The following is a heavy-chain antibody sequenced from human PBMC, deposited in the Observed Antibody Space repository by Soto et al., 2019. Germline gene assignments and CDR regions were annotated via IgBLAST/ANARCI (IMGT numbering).Heavy chain of an antibody. CDR2: INPSGSNS. CDR1: GFTFSSYA. J-gene: IGHJ4*02. V-gene: IGHV3-23*01. D-gene: IGHD1-26*01. Sequence: EVQLLESGGGLVQPGGSLRLSCAASGFTFSSYAVSWVRQAPGKGPEWISSINPSGSNSYYADSVKGRFTLSRDNSKNTVYLQMNSLKAEDTALYYCARSGSYSWLPYWGQGTLVTVSS. CDR3: ARSGSYSWLPY.